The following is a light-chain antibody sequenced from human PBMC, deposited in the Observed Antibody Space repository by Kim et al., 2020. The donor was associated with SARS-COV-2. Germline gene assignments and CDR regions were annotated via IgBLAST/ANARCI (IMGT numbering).Light chain of an antibody. CDR1: QSVSSA. CDR2: GAS. J-gene: IGKJ1*01. Sequence: EIVMTQSPATLSLSPGERATLSCRADQSVSSALAWFQQKPGQAPRLLIYGASTRATGIPARFSGSGSGTEFTLTISSLQSEDFAVYYCHQCNLWPWTFGQGTKVDIK. V-gene: IGKV3-15*01. CDR3: HQCNLWPWT.